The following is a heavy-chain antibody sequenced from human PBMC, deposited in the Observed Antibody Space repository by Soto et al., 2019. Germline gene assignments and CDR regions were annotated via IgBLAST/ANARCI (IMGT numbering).Heavy chain of an antibody. J-gene: IGHJ6*02. V-gene: IGHV1-2*04. Sequence: QVQLVQSGAEVKKPGASVKVSCKASGYTFTGYYMHWVRQAPGQGLEWMGWINPNSGGTNYAQKFQGWVTMTRDTSISTAYMELSRLRSDDTAVYYCARDGPYSSSWYGIDVWGQGTTVTVSS. CDR1: GYTFTGYY. CDR2: INPNSGGT. CDR3: ARDGPYSSSWYGIDV. D-gene: IGHD6-13*01.